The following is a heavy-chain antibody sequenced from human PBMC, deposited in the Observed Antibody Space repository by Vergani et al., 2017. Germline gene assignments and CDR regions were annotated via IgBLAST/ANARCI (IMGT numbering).Heavy chain of an antibody. V-gene: IGHV4-34*01. CDR3: ARVQELYDFWSGYRVRYYYYMDV. J-gene: IGHJ6*03. CDR1: GGSFSGYY. Sequence: QVQLQESGPGLVKPSETLSLTCAVYGGSFSGYYWSWIHQPPGKGLEWIGEINHSGSTNYNPSLKSRVTISVDTSKNQFSLKLSSVTAADTAVYYCARVQELYDFWSGYRVRYYYYMDVWGKGTTVTVSS. CDR2: INHSGST. D-gene: IGHD3-3*01.